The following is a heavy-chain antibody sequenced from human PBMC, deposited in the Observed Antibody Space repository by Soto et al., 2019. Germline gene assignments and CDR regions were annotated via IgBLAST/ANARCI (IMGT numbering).Heavy chain of an antibody. J-gene: IGHJ6*02. CDR1: GFTLTNAW. CDR3: TTEGQPQRRRYYYYYGMDV. V-gene: IGHV3-15*01. Sequence: EVQLVESGGGLVKPGGSLRLSCAASGFTLTNAWMSWVRQAPGKGLEWVGRIKSKADGGTTDYAAPVKGRFTISTDDSYNTVYLQMNSLKTEDTAIYYCTTEGQPQRRRYYYYYGMDVWGQGTTVTVSS. CDR2: IKSKADGGTT. D-gene: IGHD2-2*01.